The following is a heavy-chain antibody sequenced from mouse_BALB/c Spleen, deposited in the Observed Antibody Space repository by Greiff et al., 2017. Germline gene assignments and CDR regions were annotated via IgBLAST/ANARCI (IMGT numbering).Heavy chain of an antibody. V-gene: IGHV1-54*01. CDR2: INPGSGGT. Sequence: QVQLQQSGAELVRPGTSVKVSCKASGYAFTNYLIEWVKQRPGQGLEWIGVINPGSGGTNYNEKFKGKATLTADKSSSTAYMQLSSLTSDDSAVYFCARSVTGPFDYWGQGTTLTVSS. CDR1: GYAFTNYL. J-gene: IGHJ2*01. D-gene: IGHD4-1*01. CDR3: ARSVTGPFDY.